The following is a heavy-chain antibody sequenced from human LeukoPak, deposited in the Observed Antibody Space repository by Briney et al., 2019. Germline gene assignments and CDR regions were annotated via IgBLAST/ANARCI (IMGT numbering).Heavy chain of an antibody. Sequence: GGALRLSCAASGFTFSSYVMHWVRQAPGKGLEWVAVIWYDGSNKYYADSVKGRFTISRDNSKNTLYPQMHSLRAEDTAVYYCARASLLWFGESHFDYWGQGTLVTVSS. CDR3: ARASLLWFGESHFDY. J-gene: IGHJ4*02. V-gene: IGHV3-33*01. CDR1: GFTFSSYV. D-gene: IGHD3-10*01. CDR2: IWYDGSNK.